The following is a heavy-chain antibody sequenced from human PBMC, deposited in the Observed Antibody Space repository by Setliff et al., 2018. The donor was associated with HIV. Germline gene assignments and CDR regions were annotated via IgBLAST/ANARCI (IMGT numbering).Heavy chain of an antibody. Sequence: SVKVSCKASGYTFINYAINWVRQAPGQGLEWMGGIIPVLGLSYYAQNFQGRVTITADESTSTAYMELSSLRSEDTAVYYCASYSGSYYFILHYWGQGTLVTVSS. D-gene: IGHD1-26*01. CDR1: GYTFINYA. CDR2: IIPVLGLS. J-gene: IGHJ4*02. CDR3: ASYSGSYYFILHY. V-gene: IGHV1-69*10.